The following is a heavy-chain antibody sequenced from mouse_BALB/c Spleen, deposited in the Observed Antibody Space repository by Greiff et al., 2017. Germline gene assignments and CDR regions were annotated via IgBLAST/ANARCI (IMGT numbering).Heavy chain of an antibody. J-gene: IGHJ3*01. Sequence: EVQGVESGGGLVQPGGSRKLSCAASGFTFSSFGMHWVRQAPEKGLEWVAYISSGSSTIYYADTVKGRFTISRDNPKNTLFLQMTSLRSEDTAMYYCARSGYDGSWFAYWGQGTLVTVSA. CDR2: ISSGSSTI. V-gene: IGHV5-17*02. CDR3: ARSGYDGSWFAY. CDR1: GFTFSSFG. D-gene: IGHD2-14*01.